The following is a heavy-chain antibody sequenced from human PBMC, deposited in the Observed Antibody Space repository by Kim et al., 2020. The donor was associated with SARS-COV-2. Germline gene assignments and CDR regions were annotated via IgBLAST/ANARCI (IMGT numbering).Heavy chain of an antibody. CDR1: GGSFSGYY. V-gene: IGHV4-34*01. Sequence: SETLSLTCAVYGGSFSGYYWSWIRQPPGKGLEWIGEINHSGSTNYNPSLKSRVTISVDTSKNQFSLKLSSVTAADTAVYYCARVGRGYSGYDYVIPFWYYGMDVWGQGTTVTVSS. D-gene: IGHD5-12*01. J-gene: IGHJ6*02. CDR2: INHSGST. CDR3: ARVGRGYSGYDYVIPFWYYGMDV.